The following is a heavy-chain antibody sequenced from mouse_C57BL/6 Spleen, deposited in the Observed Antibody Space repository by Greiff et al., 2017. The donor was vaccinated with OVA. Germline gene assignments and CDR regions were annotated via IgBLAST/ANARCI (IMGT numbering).Heavy chain of an antibody. Sequence: VQLQQSGAELVMPGASVKLSCKASGYTFTSYWMHWVKQRPGQGLEWIGEIDPSDSYTTYNQKFKGKSTLTVDKSSSTAYMQLSSLTSEDSAVYYCARWGIYYGSTYAMDYWGQGTSVTVSS. V-gene: IGHV1-69*01. CDR1: GYTFTSYW. CDR2: IDPSDSYT. CDR3: ARWGIYYGSTYAMDY. D-gene: IGHD1-1*01. J-gene: IGHJ4*01.